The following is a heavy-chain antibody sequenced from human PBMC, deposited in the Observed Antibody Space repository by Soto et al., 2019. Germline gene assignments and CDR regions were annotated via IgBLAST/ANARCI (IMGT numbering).Heavy chain of an antibody. V-gene: IGHV3-11*01. CDR2: ISSSGSTI. Sequence: GGSLRLSCAAPGFTFSDYYMSWIRQAPGKGLEWVSYISSSGSTIYYADSVKGRFTISRDNAKNSLYLQMNSLRAEDTAVYYCARVVSDCSSTSCYFWFDPWGQGTLVTVSS. J-gene: IGHJ5*02. D-gene: IGHD2-2*01. CDR3: ARVVSDCSSTSCYFWFDP. CDR1: GFTFSDYY.